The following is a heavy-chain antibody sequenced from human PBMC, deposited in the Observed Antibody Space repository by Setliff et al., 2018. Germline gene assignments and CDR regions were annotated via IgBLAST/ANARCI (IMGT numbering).Heavy chain of an antibody. CDR3: ARAITVIDGPLAEYYFDY. CDR2: INHSGST. Sequence: PSETLSLTCAVYGGSFSTYYWIWIRQPPGKGLEWIGEINHSGSTNYNPSLKSRVTISVDTSKNQFSLKLSSVTAADTALYYCARAITVIDGPLAEYYFDYWGQGTLVTVSS. V-gene: IGHV4-34*01. J-gene: IGHJ4*02. CDR1: GGSFSTYY. D-gene: IGHD3-22*01.